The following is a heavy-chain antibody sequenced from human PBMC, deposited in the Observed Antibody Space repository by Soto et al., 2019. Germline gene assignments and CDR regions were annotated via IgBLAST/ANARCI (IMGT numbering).Heavy chain of an antibody. J-gene: IGHJ4*02. CDR1: GFSFRSTGVG. CDR3: VHRYCNGGPCPPRD. CDR2: IYWDDDE. Sequence: QITLRESGPALVRPTQTLTLTCTFSGFSFRSTGVGVGWVRQPPGKALEWLAIIYWDDDERYRSSLRRRLSITKVTSRNQVVLTMTNMDPVDTATYYCVHRYCNGGPCPPRDWGQGILVTVSS. D-gene: IGHD2-15*01. V-gene: IGHV2-5*02.